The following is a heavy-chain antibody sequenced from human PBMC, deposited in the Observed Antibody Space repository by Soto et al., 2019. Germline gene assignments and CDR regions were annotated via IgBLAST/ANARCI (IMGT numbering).Heavy chain of an antibody. J-gene: IGHJ4*02. D-gene: IGHD3-22*01. CDR2: ISKSGSA. CDR1: GDSISSNQ. CDR3: ARDQIESLDY. Sequence: SETLSLTCTVSGDSISSNQWGWIRQPPGKGLEWIGYISKSGSANHNPSLKSRVTMSIDMAKNQFSLKLSSVTAADTAVYYCARDQIESLDYWGQGTLVTVSS. V-gene: IGHV4-59*01.